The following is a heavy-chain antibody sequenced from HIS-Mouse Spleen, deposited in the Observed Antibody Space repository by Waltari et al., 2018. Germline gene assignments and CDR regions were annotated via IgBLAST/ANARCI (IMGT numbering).Heavy chain of an antibody. V-gene: IGHV4-39*07. Sequence: QLQLQESGPGLVKPSETLSLTCTVPGGSISSSSYSWGWIRHPPGKGLAWIGSNYYSGSTYYNPSLKSRVTISVDTSKNQFSLKLSSVTAADTAVYYCAREIPYSSSWYDWYFDLWGRGTLVTVSS. CDR2: NYYSGST. J-gene: IGHJ2*01. CDR3: AREIPYSSSWYDWYFDL. CDR1: GGSISSSSYS. D-gene: IGHD6-13*01.